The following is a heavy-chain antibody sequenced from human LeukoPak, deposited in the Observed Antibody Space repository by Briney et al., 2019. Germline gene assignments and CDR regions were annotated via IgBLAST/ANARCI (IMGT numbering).Heavy chain of an antibody. D-gene: IGHD3-10*01. CDR1: GYTFTNFG. CDR2: INPNSGGT. V-gene: IGHV1-2*02. J-gene: IGHJ4*02. Sequence: ASVKVSCKASGYTFTNFGISWVRQAPGQGPEWMGWINPNSGGTNYAQKFQGRVTMTRDTSISTAYMELSRLRSDDTAVYYCARELLWFGELSFDYWGQGTLVTVSS. CDR3: ARELLWFGELSFDY.